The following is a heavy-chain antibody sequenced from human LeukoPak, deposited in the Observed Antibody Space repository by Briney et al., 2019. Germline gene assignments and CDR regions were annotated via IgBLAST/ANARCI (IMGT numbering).Heavy chain of an antibody. CDR1: GGTFSSYA. CDR2: IIPIFGTA. Sequence: SVKVSCKASGGTFSSYAISWVRQAPGQGLEWMGGIIPIFGTANYAQKFQGRVTITADKSTSTAYMELSSLRSEDTAVYYCAVMRSSGRAPKDVWGQGTTVTVSS. J-gene: IGHJ6*02. CDR3: AVMRSSGRAPKDV. V-gene: IGHV1-69*06. D-gene: IGHD6-19*01.